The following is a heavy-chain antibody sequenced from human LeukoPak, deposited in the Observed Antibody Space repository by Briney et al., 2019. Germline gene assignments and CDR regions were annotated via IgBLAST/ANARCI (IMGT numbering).Heavy chain of an antibody. CDR1: GGSISSSSYY. D-gene: IGHD3-10*01. CDR2: IYYSGST. CDR3: ARKLPGLGYFDY. J-gene: IGHJ4*02. V-gene: IGHV4-39*07. Sequence: PSETLSLTCTVSGGSISSSSYYWGWIRQPPGKGLEWIGSIYYSGSTYYNPSLKSRVTMSVDTTKNQFSLKLSSVTAVDTAVYYCARKLPGLGYFDYWGQGTLVTVSS.